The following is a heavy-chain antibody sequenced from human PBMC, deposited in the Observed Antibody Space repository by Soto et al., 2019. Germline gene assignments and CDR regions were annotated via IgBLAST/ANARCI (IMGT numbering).Heavy chain of an antibody. J-gene: IGHJ4*02. V-gene: IGHV3-23*01. CDR3: AKLSITGTRLRQHIDY. Sequence: PGGSLRLSCAASGFTFSSYAMSWVRQAPGKGLEWVSAISGGGGSTYYADSVKGRFTISRDNSKNTLYLQMNSLRAEDTAVYYCAKLSITGTRLRQHIDYWGQGTLVTVSS. CDR1: GFTFSSYA. CDR2: ISGGGGST. D-gene: IGHD1-20*01.